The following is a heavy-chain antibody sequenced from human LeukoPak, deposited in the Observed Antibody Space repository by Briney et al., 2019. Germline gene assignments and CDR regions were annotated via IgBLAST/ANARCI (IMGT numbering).Heavy chain of an antibody. Sequence: SQTLPLTCTVSGGSISSGGYYWSWIRQHPGKGLEWIGYIYYTGSTYYNPSLKSRVTISLDTSRNQFSLKLSSVTAADTAVYYCARAPENNSGSFDPWGQGTLVTVSS. CDR1: GGSISSGGYY. J-gene: IGHJ5*02. CDR3: ARAPENNSGSFDP. V-gene: IGHV4-31*03. D-gene: IGHD6-19*01. CDR2: IYYTGST.